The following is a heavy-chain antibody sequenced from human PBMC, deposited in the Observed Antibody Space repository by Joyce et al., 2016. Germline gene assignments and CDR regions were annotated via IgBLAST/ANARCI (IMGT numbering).Heavy chain of an antibody. CDR1: GGTFSNYA. CDR3: ATGQGTSFALPFDP. J-gene: IGHJ5*02. CDR2: IIPFSETV. V-gene: IGHV1-69*01. D-gene: IGHD3-16*01. Sequence: QVQLVQSGAEVKKPGSSMKVSCTASGGTFSNYAFNWVRQAPGQGLGWMGGIIPFSETVEYEQKFEGRGTITADESTTTADLELTRLRSADTAIYICATGQGTSFALPFDPWGQGTLVTVTS.